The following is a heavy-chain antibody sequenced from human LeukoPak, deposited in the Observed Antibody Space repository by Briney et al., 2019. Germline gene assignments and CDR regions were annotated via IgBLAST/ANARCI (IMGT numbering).Heavy chain of an antibody. CDR3: AVRLLTGPFDY. V-gene: IGHV4-4*09. J-gene: IGHJ4*02. CDR1: GGAISSYY. Sequence: SETLSLTCTVSGGAISSYYWSWIRQPPGKGLEWIGYIYNSESTNYNPSLKSRVTISIDTSKNQFSLKLSSVTAADTAVYYCAVRLLTGPFDYWGQGTLVTVSS. D-gene: IGHD1-14*01. CDR2: IYNSEST.